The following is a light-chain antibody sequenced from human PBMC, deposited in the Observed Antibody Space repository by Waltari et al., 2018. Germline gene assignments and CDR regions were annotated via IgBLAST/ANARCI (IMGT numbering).Light chain of an antibody. Sequence: QSALTQPASVSGSPGQSITISCTGTSGYVGFSNYVSWYQQFPGKVPIVLISEVNIRPSGVSNRFSASKSGKSASLTISGLQSKDEADYYCASHTSRGTWVFGGGTKVTVL. V-gene: IGLV2-14*01. CDR1: SGYVGFSNY. CDR2: EVN. J-gene: IGLJ3*02. CDR3: ASHTSRGTWV.